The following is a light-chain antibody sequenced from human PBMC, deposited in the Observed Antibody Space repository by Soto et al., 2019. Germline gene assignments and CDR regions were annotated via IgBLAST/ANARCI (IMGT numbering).Light chain of an antibody. CDR2: DAS. CDR3: QQYNSYST. J-gene: IGKJ1*01. Sequence: DSQMTQSPSTLSASVGDRVTITCRASQSISSWLAWYQQKPGKAPKLLIYDASSLESGVPSRFSGSGSGTEFTLTISSLQPDDFATYYCQQYNSYSTFGQGTKVDI. CDR1: QSISSW. V-gene: IGKV1-5*01.